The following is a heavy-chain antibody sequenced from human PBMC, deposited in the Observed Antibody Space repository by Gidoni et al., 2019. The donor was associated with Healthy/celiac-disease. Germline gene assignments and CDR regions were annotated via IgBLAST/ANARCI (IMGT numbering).Heavy chain of an antibody. J-gene: IGHJ6*02. CDR1: GYTFTGYY. Sequence: QVQLVQSGAEVKKPGASVKVSCKASGYTFTGYYMHWVRQAPGQGLEWMGWINPNSGGTNYAQKFQGRVTMTRDTSISTAYMELSRLRSDDTAVYYCARDGAGKGRTSRGVMDVWGQGTTVTVSS. D-gene: IGHD1-1*01. CDR3: ARDGAGKGRTSRGVMDV. V-gene: IGHV1-2*02. CDR2: INPNSGGT.